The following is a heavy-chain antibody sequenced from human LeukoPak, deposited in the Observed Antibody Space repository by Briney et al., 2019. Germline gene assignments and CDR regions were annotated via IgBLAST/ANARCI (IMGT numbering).Heavy chain of an antibody. J-gene: IGHJ5*02. Sequence: ASVKVSCKASGGTFSSYAISWVRQAPGQGLEWMGGIIPIFGTANYAQKFQGRVTITADESTSTAYMELSSLRSEDTAVYYCARGGYYDSSGSAFSGFDPWGQGTLVTVSS. CDR3: ARGGYYDSSGSAFSGFDP. CDR2: IIPIFGTA. CDR1: GGTFSSYA. D-gene: IGHD3-22*01. V-gene: IGHV1-69*13.